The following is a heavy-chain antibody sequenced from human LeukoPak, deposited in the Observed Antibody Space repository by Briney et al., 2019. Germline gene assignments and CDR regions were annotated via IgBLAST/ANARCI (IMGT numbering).Heavy chain of an antibody. Sequence: PSGTLSLTCAVSGGSISSSNWWSWVRQPPGKGLEWIGAIYHSGSTNYNPSLKSRVTISVDKSKNQFSLKLSSVTAADTAVYYCARGHYGSGMYYFDYWGQGTLVTVSS. CDR2: IYHSGST. J-gene: IGHJ4*02. CDR1: GGSISSSNW. V-gene: IGHV4-4*02. D-gene: IGHD3-10*01. CDR3: ARGHYGSGMYYFDY.